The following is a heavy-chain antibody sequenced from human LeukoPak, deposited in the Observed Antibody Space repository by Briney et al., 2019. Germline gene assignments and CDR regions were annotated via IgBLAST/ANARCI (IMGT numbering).Heavy chain of an antibody. D-gene: IGHD3-10*01. V-gene: IGHV3-30-3*01. Sequence: GRSLRLSCAASGFTFSSYAMHWVRQAPGKGLEWVAVISYDGSNKYYADSVKGRFTISRDNSKNTLYLQMNSLRAEDTAVYYCARGLLWFGELLTYYYYYYGMDVWGQGTTVTVSS. J-gene: IGHJ6*02. CDR2: ISYDGSNK. CDR3: ARGLLWFGELLTYYYYYYGMDV. CDR1: GFTFSSYA.